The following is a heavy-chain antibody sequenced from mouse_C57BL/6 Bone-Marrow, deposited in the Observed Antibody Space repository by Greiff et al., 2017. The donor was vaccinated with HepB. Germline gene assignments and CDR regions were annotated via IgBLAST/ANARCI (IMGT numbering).Heavy chain of an antibody. CDR1: GFTFSSYA. D-gene: IGHD1-1*01. Sequence: EVKLMESGEGLVKPGGSLKLSCAASGFTFSSYAMSWVRQTPEKRLEWVAYISSGGDYIYYADTVKGRFTISRDNARNTLYLQMSSLKSEDTAMYYCTREGTTVVEFDYWGQGTTLTVSS. CDR3: TREGTTVVEFDY. J-gene: IGHJ2*01. V-gene: IGHV5-9-1*02. CDR2: ISSGGDYI.